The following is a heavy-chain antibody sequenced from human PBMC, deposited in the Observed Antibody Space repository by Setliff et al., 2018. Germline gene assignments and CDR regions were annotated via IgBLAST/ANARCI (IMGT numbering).Heavy chain of an antibody. J-gene: IGHJ5*02. Sequence: SETLSLTCTVSGDSIDTDIWWSWVRQPPGKGLEWIGEIYLGGSPTYNPSLKSRVTISIYKSKNQLSLDLTSVTAADTAVYYCARNWHWGFDPWGRGALVTV. D-gene: IGHD1-7*01. CDR2: IYLGGSP. V-gene: IGHV4-4*02. CDR1: GDSIDTDIW. CDR3: ARNWHWGFDP.